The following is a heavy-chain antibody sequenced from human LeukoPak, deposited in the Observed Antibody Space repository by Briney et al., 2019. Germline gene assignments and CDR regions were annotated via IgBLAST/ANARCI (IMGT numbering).Heavy chain of an antibody. D-gene: IGHD4-17*01. CDR3: AKDQQVTTIFTIDY. V-gene: IGHV3-23*01. Sequence: GGSLRLSCAASGFTFSSYAMSWVRQAPGKGLEWVSAISGSGGSRYYADSVKGRFTISRDNSKNTLYLQMNSLRAEDTAVYYCAKDQQVTTIFTIDYWGQGTLVTVS. CDR1: GFTFSSYA. CDR2: ISGSGGSR. J-gene: IGHJ4*02.